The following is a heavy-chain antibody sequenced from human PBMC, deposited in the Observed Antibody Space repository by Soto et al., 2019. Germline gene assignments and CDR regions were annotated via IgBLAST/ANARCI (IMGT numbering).Heavy chain of an antibody. CDR3: ARGVVISRNRNWFDP. D-gene: IGHD3-22*01. Sequence: ASVKVSCKASGYTFTSYDINWVRQATGQGLEWMGWMNHNSGNTGYAQKFQGRVTMTRNTSISTAYMELSSLRSEDTAVYYCARGVVISRNRNWFDPWGQGTLVTVSS. CDR1: GYTFTSYD. V-gene: IGHV1-8*01. CDR2: MNHNSGNT. J-gene: IGHJ5*02.